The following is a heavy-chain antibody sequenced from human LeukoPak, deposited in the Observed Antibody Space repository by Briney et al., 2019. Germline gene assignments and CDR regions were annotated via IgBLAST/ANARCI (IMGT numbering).Heavy chain of an antibody. CDR2: ISYDGSKK. J-gene: IGHJ4*02. CDR3: AKDRVGAPFDY. V-gene: IGHV3-30*18. D-gene: IGHD1-26*01. CDR1: GFTFSNYG. Sequence: PGGSLRLSCAASGFTFSNYGMHWVRQAPGKGLEWVAVISYDGSKKNYVDSVKGRVTISRDNSKKTLYLQMNSLRTEDTAVYYCAKDRVGAPFDYWGQGTQVTVSS.